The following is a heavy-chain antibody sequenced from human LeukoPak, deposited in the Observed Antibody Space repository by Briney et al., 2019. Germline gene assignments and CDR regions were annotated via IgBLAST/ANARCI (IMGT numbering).Heavy chain of an antibody. D-gene: IGHD1-1*01. CDR1: GYIFTGYY. CDR2: INPNTGGA. J-gene: IGHJ1*01. CDR3: AKEVHRVSQN. V-gene: IGHV1-2*02. Sequence: ASVKVSCKASGYIFTGYYMHWVRQAPGQGLEWMGWINPNTGGANYAQKFQGRVTMTRDTSISTAYMALSGLTSDDTGMYYCAKEVHRVSQNWGQGTLVTVS.